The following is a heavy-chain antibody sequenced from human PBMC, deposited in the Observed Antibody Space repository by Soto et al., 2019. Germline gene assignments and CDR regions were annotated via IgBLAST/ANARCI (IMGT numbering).Heavy chain of an antibody. V-gene: IGHV1-2*04. CDR3: ARSRSTSGYYYYYYMDV. D-gene: IGHD2-2*01. CDR1: GYTFTGYY. J-gene: IGHJ6*03. Sequence: ASVKVSCKASGYTFTGYYMHWVRQAPGQGLEWMGWINPNSGGTNYAQKLQGWVTMTRDTSISTAYMELSRLRSDDTAVYYCARSRSTSGYYYYYYMDVWGKGTTGTVSS. CDR2: INPNSGGT.